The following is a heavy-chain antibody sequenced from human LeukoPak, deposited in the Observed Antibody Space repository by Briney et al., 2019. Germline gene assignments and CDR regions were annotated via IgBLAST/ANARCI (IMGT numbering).Heavy chain of an antibody. CDR1: GGTFSSYA. Sequence: SVTVSCKASGGTFSSYAMRWVRQAPGRGLEWMGGIIPIFGTANYAQKFQGRVTITADESTSTAYMELSSLRSEDTAVYYCATKETGIAAPFDYWGQGTLVTVSS. V-gene: IGHV1-69*13. J-gene: IGHJ4*02. CDR2: IIPIFGTA. D-gene: IGHD6-13*01. CDR3: ATKETGIAAPFDY.